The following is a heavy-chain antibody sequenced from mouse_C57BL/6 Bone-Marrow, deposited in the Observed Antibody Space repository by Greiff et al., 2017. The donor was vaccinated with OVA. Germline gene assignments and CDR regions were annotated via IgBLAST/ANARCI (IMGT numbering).Heavy chain of an antibody. Sequence: VQLQQSGAELARPGASVKLSCKASGYTFTSYGISWVKQRTGQGLEWIGEIYPRSGNTYYNEKFKGKATLTADKSSSTAYMELRSLTSEDSAVYFCARSPAFPGYFDYWGQGTTLTVSS. J-gene: IGHJ2*01. V-gene: IGHV1-81*01. CDR1: GYTFTSYG. CDR3: ARSPAFPGYFDY. CDR2: IYPRSGNT.